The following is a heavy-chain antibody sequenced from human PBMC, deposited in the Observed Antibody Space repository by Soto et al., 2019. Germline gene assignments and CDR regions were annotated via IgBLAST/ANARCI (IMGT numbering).Heavy chain of an antibody. CDR3: TREGSAPYYYYGMDA. V-gene: IGHV1-3*04. Sequence: ASVKVSCKASGYTFTGYAMHWVRQAPGERLEWLGWINTGNGNTKYSQNLQGRVIITADTSTSTAYMELRSLRSDDTAIYYCTREGSAPYYYYGMDAWGQGTTVTVS. J-gene: IGHJ6*02. CDR1: GYTFTGYA. D-gene: IGHD3-10*01. CDR2: INTGNGNT.